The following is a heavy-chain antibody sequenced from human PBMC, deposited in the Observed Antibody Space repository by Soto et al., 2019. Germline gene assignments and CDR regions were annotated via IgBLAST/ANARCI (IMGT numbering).Heavy chain of an antibody. Sequence: SETLSLTCTVSGGSISSYYWSWIRQPPGKGLEWIGYIYYSGSTNYNPSLKSRVTISVDTSKNQFSLRLSSVTAADTAVYYCATAGVYGDYTLFDYWGQGTLVTVSS. D-gene: IGHD4-17*01. J-gene: IGHJ4*02. CDR2: IYYSGST. CDR1: GGSISSYY. V-gene: IGHV4-59*12. CDR3: ATAGVYGDYTLFDY.